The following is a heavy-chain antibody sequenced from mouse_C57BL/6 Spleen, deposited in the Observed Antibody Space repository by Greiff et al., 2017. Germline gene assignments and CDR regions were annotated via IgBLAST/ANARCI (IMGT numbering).Heavy chain of an antibody. CDR3: ASDGYDGAMYY. CDR2: IDPANGNP. V-gene: IGHV14-3*01. Sequence: EVQLQQSVAELVRPGASVKLSCTASGFHIKNTYMHWVNQRPEQGLEWIGRIDPANGNPKYAPKFQGKATIIADTSSNTAYLQLSSLTSEDTAIYYCASDGYDGAMYYWGQGPSVTVSS. D-gene: IGHD2-2*01. J-gene: IGHJ4*01. CDR1: GFHIKNTY.